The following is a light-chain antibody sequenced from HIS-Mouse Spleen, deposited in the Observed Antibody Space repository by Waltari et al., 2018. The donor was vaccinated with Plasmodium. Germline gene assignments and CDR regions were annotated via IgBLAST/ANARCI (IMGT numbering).Light chain of an antibody. CDR1: QSISNY. V-gene: IGKV1-39*01. Sequence: DIQMTQTPSSLSASVGDRVTITCRASQSISNYLNWYQQKPGKAPKPLIYAASSLQSGVPSRFSGSGSGTDFTLTIGSLQPEDFATYYYQQSYSTWTFGQGTKVEIK. J-gene: IGKJ1*01. CDR3: QQSYSTWT. CDR2: AAS.